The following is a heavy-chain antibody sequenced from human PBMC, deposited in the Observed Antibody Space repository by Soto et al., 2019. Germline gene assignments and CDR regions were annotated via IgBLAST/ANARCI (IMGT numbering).Heavy chain of an antibody. J-gene: IGHJ4*02. D-gene: IGHD3-10*01. Sequence: EVQLVESGGGLIQPGGSLRLSCAASGFTVSSNYMSWVRQAPGKGLEWVSVIYSGGSTYYADSVKGRFTISRDNSKNTLYLQLNGLRAGDTAVYFCASWRPLHYWGQGTLVTVSS. V-gene: IGHV3-53*01. CDR2: IYSGGST. CDR3: ASWRPLHY. CDR1: GFTVSSNY.